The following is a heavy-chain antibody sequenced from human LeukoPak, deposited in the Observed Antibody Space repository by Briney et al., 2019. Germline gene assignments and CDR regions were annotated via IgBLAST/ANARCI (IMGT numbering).Heavy chain of an antibody. Sequence: ETLSLTCTVSGGSISSYYWSWIRQPPGKGLEWIGYIYYSGSTNYNPSLKSRVTISVDTSKNQFSLKLSSVTAADTAVYYCARSLWLLSDYWGQGTLVTVSS. CDR1: GGSISSYY. J-gene: IGHJ4*02. D-gene: IGHD5-18*01. CDR2: IYYSGST. CDR3: ARSLWLLSDY. V-gene: IGHV4-59*08.